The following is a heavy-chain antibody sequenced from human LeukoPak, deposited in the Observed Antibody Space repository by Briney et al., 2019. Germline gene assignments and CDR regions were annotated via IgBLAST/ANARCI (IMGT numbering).Heavy chain of an antibody. CDR3: ARDGPVVVVPAAIPGYYYYGMDV. V-gene: IGHV4-61*01. CDR2: IYYSGST. J-gene: IGHJ6*04. Sequence: SETLSLTCTVSGGSVSSGSYYWSWIRQPPGKGLGWNGYIYYSGSTNYHPSLKSRVTISVDTSKNQFSLKLSSVTAADTAVYYCARDGPVVVVPAAIPGYYYYGMDVWGKGTTVTVSS. CDR1: GGSVSSGSYY. D-gene: IGHD2-2*01.